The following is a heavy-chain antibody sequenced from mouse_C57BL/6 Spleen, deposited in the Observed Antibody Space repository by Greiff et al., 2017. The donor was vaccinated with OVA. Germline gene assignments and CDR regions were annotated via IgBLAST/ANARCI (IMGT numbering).Heavy chain of an antibody. J-gene: IGHJ4*01. Sequence: QVQLQQPGAELVRPGTSVKLSCKASGYTFTSYWMHWVKQRPGQGLEWIGVIDPSDSYTNYNQKFNGKATLTVDTSSSTAYMQLSSLTSEDSAVYDCARGGLYEYAMDDWGQGTSVTVSS. CDR1: GYTFTSYW. CDR3: ARGGLYEYAMDD. V-gene: IGHV1-59*01. D-gene: IGHD2-3*01. CDR2: IDPSDSYT.